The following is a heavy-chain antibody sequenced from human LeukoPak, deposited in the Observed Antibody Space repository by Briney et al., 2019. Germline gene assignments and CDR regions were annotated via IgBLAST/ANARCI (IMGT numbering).Heavy chain of an antibody. CDR1: GFTFSNYA. Sequence: GRSLRLSCAASGFTFSNYAMSWVRQAPGKGLEWVAVISYDGSNKYYADSVKGRFTISRDNSKNTLYLQMNSLRAEDTAVYYCAKEHHDYWGQGTLVTVSS. V-gene: IGHV3-30*18. CDR3: AKEHHDY. J-gene: IGHJ4*02. CDR2: ISYDGSNK.